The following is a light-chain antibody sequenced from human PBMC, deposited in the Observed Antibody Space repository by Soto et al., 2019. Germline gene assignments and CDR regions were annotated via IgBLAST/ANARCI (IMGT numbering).Light chain of an antibody. CDR1: QFLSSY. CDR3: HQRNK. J-gene: IGKJ5*01. CDR2: DTS. Sequence: EVMLTQSPATLSLASGGRAILSWRASQFLSSYLAWYQRKPAQPPRLLIYDTSNRATGMPARFSGSRSGTDFTLTISSLEPEDFGVYFCHQRNKFGQGTRLEIK. V-gene: IGKV3-11*01.